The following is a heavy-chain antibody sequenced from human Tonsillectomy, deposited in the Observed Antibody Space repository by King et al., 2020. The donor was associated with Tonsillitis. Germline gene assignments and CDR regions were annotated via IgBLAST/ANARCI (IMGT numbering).Heavy chain of an antibody. V-gene: IGHV3-21*01. D-gene: IGHD2-21*01. CDR3: ARVAPGSQYDY. CDR1: DFTFSSYS. CDR2: ISSSSSYI. Sequence: VQLVESGGGLVKPGGSLRVSCAASDFTFSSYSMNWVRQAPGKGLEWVSFISSSSSYIYYADSVKGRFTISRDNAKNSLYLQMNSLRAEDTAVYYCARVAPGSQYDYWGQGTLVTVSS. J-gene: IGHJ4*02.